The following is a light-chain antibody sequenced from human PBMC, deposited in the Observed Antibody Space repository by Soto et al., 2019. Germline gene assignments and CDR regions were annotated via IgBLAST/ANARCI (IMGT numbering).Light chain of an antibody. CDR3: QHYYGYSWA. V-gene: IGKV1-5*03. CDR2: LAS. J-gene: IGKJ1*01. CDR1: QSIDNW. Sequence: DIHITHSPSTLSASVVYRVTITCRASQSIDNWFAWFQQKPGKAPKVLIYLASNLEGGVPSRFSGSRSGTEFTLTISSLQSDDFATYYCQHYYGYSWAFGQGTKVDIK.